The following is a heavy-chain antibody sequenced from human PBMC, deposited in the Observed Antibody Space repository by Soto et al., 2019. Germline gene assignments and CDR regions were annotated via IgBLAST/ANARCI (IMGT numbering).Heavy chain of an antibody. CDR2: IYYSGST. V-gene: IGHV4-59*01. D-gene: IGHD6-19*01. CDR1: GGSISSYY. J-gene: IGHJ4*02. Sequence: LSLTCTVSGGSISSYYWSWIRQPPGKGREWIGYIYYSGSTNYNPSLKSRVTISVDTSKNQFSLKLSSVTAADTAVYYCARYYLEAGMDYWGQGTLVTVSS. CDR3: ARYYLEAGMDY.